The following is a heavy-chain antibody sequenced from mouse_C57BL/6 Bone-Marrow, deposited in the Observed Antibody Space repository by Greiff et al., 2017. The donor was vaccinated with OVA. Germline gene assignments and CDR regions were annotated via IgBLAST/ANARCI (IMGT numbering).Heavy chain of an antibody. CDR3: ARDLYAMDY. Sequence: QVQLQQPGAELVMPGASVQLSCKASGYTFTSYWMHWVKQRPGQGLEWIGEIDPSDSYTNYNQKFKGKSTLTVDKSSSTAYMQLSSLTSEDSAVYYCARDLYAMDYWGQGTSVTVSS. J-gene: IGHJ4*01. V-gene: IGHV1-69*01. CDR1: GYTFTSYW. CDR2: IDPSDSYT.